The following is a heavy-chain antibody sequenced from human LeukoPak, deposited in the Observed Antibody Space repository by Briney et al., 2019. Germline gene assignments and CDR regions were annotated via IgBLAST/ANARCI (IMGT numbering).Heavy chain of an antibody. J-gene: IGHJ4*02. V-gene: IGHV3-7*05. CDR2: IKEDGSTK. CDR1: GFTFRNYW. D-gene: IGHD5-24*01. CDR3: ARDTGFNTFDY. Sequence: GGSLRLSCAAPGFTFRNYWMSWVRQAPGKGLEWVGNIKEDGSTKYYLDSVKGRVTISRDNARNSLHLQMDSLRAEDTAVYFCARDTGFNTFDYWGQGTLVTVSS.